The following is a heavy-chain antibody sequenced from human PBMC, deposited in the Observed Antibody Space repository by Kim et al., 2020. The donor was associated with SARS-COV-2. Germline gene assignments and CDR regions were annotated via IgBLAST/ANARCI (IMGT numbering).Heavy chain of an antibody. V-gene: IGHV3-48*02. CDR2: ITKSSTTI. Sequence: GGSLRLSCATSGFTFSAYDMNWVRQAPGKGLEWLSFITKSSTTIYYADSVKGRFTISRDNAKNSLYLQMNSLRDEDTALYYCVRERMGGAFEMWGHGTIVTVSS. CDR3: VRERMGGAFEM. J-gene: IGHJ3*02. D-gene: IGHD3-16*01. CDR1: GFTFSAYD.